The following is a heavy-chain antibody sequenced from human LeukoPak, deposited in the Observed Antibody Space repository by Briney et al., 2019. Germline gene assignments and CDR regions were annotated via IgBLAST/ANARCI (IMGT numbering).Heavy chain of an antibody. Sequence: GGSLRLSCAASGFTFSSYAMHWVRQAPGKGLEWVAVISYDGSNKYYADSVKGRFTISRDNSKNTLYLQMNSLRAEDTAVYYCARDGVTPADYWGQGTLVTVSS. D-gene: IGHD4-23*01. J-gene: IGHJ4*02. CDR2: ISYDGSNK. CDR3: ARDGVTPADY. V-gene: IGHV3-30-3*01. CDR1: GFTFSSYA.